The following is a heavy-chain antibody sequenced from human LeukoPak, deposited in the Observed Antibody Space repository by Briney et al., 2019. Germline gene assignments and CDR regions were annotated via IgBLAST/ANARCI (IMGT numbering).Heavy chain of an antibody. CDR1: GGSISSSSYY. V-gene: IGHV4-39*07. J-gene: IGHJ4*02. CDR2: IYYSGST. CDR3: ARVRGGSPKYYFDY. D-gene: IGHD2-15*01. Sequence: SETLSLTCTVSGGSISSSSYYWGWIRQPPGKGLEWIGSIYYSGSTYYNPSLKSRVTISVDTSKNQFSLKLSSVTAADTAVYYCARVRGGSPKYYFDYWGQGTLVTVSS.